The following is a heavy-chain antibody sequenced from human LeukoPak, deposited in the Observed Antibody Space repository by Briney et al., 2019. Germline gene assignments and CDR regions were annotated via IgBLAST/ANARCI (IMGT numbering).Heavy chain of an antibody. CDR2: ISGSAGRT. V-gene: IGHV3-23*01. CDR1: TSTFSNYA. Sequence: GGSLRLSCAASTSTFSNYAMSWVRQAPGKGLDWVSTISGSAGRTYYADSVKGRFTISRDNSRNTLYLQMNSLRAEDTAVYYCAAFDFGYWGQGTLVTVAS. CDR3: AAFDFGY. D-gene: IGHD2/OR15-2a*01. J-gene: IGHJ4*02.